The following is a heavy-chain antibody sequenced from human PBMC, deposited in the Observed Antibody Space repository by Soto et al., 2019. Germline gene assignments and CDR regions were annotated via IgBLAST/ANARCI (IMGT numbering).Heavy chain of an antibody. D-gene: IGHD5-18*01. J-gene: IGHJ4*02. CDR3: ARHRDTAMVDY. V-gene: IGHV4-39*01. CDR1: GGSISSSSYY. Sequence: QLQLQESGPGLVKPSETLSLTCTVSGGSISSSSYYWGWIRQPPGKGLEWIGSIYYSGSTYYNPSLKSRVTISVDTSKNQFSLKLSSVTAADTAVYYCARHRDTAMVDYWGQGTLVTVSS. CDR2: IYYSGST.